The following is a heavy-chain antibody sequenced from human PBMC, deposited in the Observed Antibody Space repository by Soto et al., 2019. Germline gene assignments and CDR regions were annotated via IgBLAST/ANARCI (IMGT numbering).Heavy chain of an antibody. V-gene: IGHV1-18*01. Sequence: ASVKVSCKASGYTFASYGISWVRPAPGQGLEWMGWISAYNGNTNYAQKFQGRVTMTRNTSISTAYMELSSLRSEDTAVYYCARGPAYFDWSHHDAFDIWGQGTMVTVSS. J-gene: IGHJ3*02. CDR3: ARGPAYFDWSHHDAFDI. CDR2: ISAYNGNT. D-gene: IGHD3-9*01. CDR1: GYTFASYG.